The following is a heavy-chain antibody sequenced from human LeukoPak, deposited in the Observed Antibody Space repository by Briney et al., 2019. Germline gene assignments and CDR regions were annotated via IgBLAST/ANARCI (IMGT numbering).Heavy chain of an antibody. V-gene: IGHV4-61*02. CDR3: ARTYYYDSLGGAFDI. D-gene: IGHD3-22*01. CDR2: IYTSGST. Sequence: SETLSLTCTVSGGSISSGSYYWSWIRQPAGKGLEWIGRIYTSGSTNYNPSLKSRVTISVDTSKTQFSLKLSSVTAADTAVYYCARTYYYDSLGGAFDIWGQGTMVTVSS. CDR1: GGSISSGSYY. J-gene: IGHJ3*02.